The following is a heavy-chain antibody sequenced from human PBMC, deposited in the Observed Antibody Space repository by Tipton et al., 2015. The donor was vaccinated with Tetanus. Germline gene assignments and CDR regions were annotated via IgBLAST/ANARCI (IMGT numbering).Heavy chain of an antibody. CDR3: ARHLYGYWFDP. CDR2: IYFKGDT. Sequence: TLSLTCTVSGGSISDKKYCWGWIRQAPGKGLEWIAGIYFKGDTYYSPSLKSRLTIDVDTSQNRFSLKLTSVSIADTAVYYCARHLYGYWFDPWGPGALVTVSS. D-gene: IGHD2/OR15-2a*01. CDR1: GGSISDKKYC. V-gene: IGHV4-39*01. J-gene: IGHJ5*02.